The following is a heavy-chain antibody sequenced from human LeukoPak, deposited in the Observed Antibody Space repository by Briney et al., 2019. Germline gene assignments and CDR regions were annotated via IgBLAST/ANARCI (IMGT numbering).Heavy chain of an antibody. CDR1: GYSFTSYW. V-gene: IGHV5-10-1*01. D-gene: IGHD3-10*01. J-gene: IGHJ5*02. CDR2: IDPSDSYT. Sequence: GESLKISCKGSGYSFTSYWISWVRQMPGKGLEWMGRIDPSDSYTNYSPSFQGHVTISADKSISTAYLQWSSLKASDTAMYYCARSWRSVSSLNWFDPWGQGTLVTVSS. CDR3: ARSWRSVSSLNWFDP.